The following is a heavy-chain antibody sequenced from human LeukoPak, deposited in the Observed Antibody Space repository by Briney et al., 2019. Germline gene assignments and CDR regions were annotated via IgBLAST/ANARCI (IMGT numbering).Heavy chain of an antibody. V-gene: IGHV4-61*01. D-gene: IGHD2-2*01. J-gene: IGHJ6*02. CDR3: ARDIVVVPAAPEGYYYYYGMDV. CDR1: GGSVSSCSYY. Sequence: PSETLSLTCTVSGGSVSSCSYYWSWIRQPPGKGLEWIGYIYYSGSTNYNPSLKSRVTISVDTSKNQFSLKLSSVTAADTAVYYCARDIVVVPAAPEGYYYYYGMDVWGQGTTVTVSS. CDR2: IYYSGST.